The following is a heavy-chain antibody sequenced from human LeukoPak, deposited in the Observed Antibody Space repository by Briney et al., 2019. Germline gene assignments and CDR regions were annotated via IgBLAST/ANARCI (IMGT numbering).Heavy chain of an antibody. Sequence: GSLRLSCAASGFTSDDYGVSWVRQAPGKGLEWVSGINWNGGSTGYADSVKGRLTISRDNAKNSLYLQMNSLRAEDTALYYCARSVAASRDYWGQGTLVTVSS. D-gene: IGHD2-15*01. CDR1: GFTSDDYG. J-gene: IGHJ4*02. V-gene: IGHV3-20*04. CDR3: ARSVAASRDY. CDR2: INWNGGST.